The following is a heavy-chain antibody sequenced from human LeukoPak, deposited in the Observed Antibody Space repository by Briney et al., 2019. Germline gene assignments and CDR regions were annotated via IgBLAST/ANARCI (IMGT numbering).Heavy chain of an antibody. Sequence: PGRSLRLSCAASVCTFDSYSMHWVRQAPGKGLEWVSGISWKSGSIGYADSVKGRFTISRDNAKSSLYLQMNSLRPDDTALYYRAKDRTPVAIGAFDVWGQGTMVSVSS. J-gene: IGHJ3*01. CDR1: VCTFDSYS. CDR3: AKDRTPVAIGAFDV. V-gene: IGHV3-9*01. D-gene: IGHD4-23*01. CDR2: ISWKSGSI.